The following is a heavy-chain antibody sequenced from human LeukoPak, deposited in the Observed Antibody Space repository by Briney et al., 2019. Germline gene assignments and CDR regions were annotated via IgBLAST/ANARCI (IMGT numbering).Heavy chain of an antibody. J-gene: IGHJ5*02. CDR3: ARDQHYDYVWGSYRSKHWFDP. D-gene: IGHD3-16*02. V-gene: IGHV4-31*03. Sequence: MASETLSLTCTVSGGSISSGGYYWSWIRQHPGKGLEWIGYIYYSGSTHYNPSLKSRVTISVDTSKNQFSLKLSSVTAADTAVYYCARDQHYDYVWGSYRSKHWFDPWGQGTLVTVSS. CDR2: IYYSGST. CDR1: GGSISSGGYY.